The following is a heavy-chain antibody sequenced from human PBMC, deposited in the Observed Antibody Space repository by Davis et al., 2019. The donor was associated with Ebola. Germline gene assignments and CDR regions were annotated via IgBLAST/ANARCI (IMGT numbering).Heavy chain of an antibody. Sequence: SETLSLTCTVSGGSISSYYWSWIRQPPGKGLEWIGYIYYSGSTYYNPSLKSRVTISVDTSKNQFSLKLSSVTAADTAVYYCARHRFLEWSYFDYWGQGTLVTVSS. J-gene: IGHJ4*02. D-gene: IGHD3-3*01. CDR2: IYYSGST. V-gene: IGHV4-59*04. CDR1: GGSISSYY. CDR3: ARHRFLEWSYFDY.